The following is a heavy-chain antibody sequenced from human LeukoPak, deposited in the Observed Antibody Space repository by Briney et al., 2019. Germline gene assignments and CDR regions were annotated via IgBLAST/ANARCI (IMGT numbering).Heavy chain of an antibody. J-gene: IGHJ4*02. CDR2: INPNTGAT. CDR3: ASALVATRSAY. Sequence: ASVKVSCKASGYTFTGYYMHWVRQAPGQGLEWMGWINPNTGATKYAQRFLGRVNMTRDTSISTAYMELSSLTSDDTAVYYCASALVATRSAYWGQGTLVTVSS. CDR1: GYTFTGYY. V-gene: IGHV1-2*02. D-gene: IGHD5-12*01.